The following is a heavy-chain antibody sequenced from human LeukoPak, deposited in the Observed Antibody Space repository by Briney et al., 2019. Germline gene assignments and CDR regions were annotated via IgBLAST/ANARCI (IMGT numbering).Heavy chain of an antibody. CDR3: ASATIVVVTGYGMDV. V-gene: IGHV3-66*01. Sequence: GGSLRLSCAASGFTVSSNYMSWVRQAPGKGLEWVSVIYSGGSTYYADSVKGRLTISRDNSKNTLYLQMNSLRAEDTAVYYCASATIVVVTGYGMDVWGQGTMVTVSS. D-gene: IGHD2-21*02. J-gene: IGHJ6*02. CDR2: IYSGGST. CDR1: GFTVSSNY.